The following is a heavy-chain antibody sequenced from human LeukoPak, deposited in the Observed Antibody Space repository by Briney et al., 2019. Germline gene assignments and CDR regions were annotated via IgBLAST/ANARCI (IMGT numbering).Heavy chain of an antibody. CDR1: VFTFGSYS. Sequence: GGPLRFSGASSVFTFGSYSMNWFRQPPGRGLGWVSSIRSSSSYIYYADSVKGRFTITRDNAKNSLYLQMNSRRGEDTAVYYCARGLGELQAYWGQGTLVTVSS. J-gene: IGHJ4*02. D-gene: IGHD1-26*01. CDR2: IRSSSSYI. V-gene: IGHV3-21*01. CDR3: ARGLGELQAY.